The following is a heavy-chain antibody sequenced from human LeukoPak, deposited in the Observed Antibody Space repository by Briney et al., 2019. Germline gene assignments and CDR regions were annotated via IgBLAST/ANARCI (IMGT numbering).Heavy chain of an antibody. J-gene: IGHJ4*02. CDR3: ARDAPGAYNWNPGDY. D-gene: IGHD1-20*01. Sequence: GRSLRLSCAASGFTFSSYAMHWVRQAPGKGLEWVAVISYDGSNKYYADSVKGLFPISRDNSKNTLYLQMNSLRAEDTAVYYCARDAPGAYNWNPGDYWGQGTLVTVSS. CDR2: ISYDGSNK. CDR1: GFTFSSYA. V-gene: IGHV3-30-3*01.